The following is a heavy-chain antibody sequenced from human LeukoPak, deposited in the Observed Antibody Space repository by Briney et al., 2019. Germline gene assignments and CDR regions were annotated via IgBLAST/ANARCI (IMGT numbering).Heavy chain of an antibody. V-gene: IGHV4-4*07. Sequence: PSETLSLTCTVSGDSISDYYWNWIRQPAGKGLEWIGRIYTRGGTTYNPSLNSRVTMSLDTSKNQFSLKLSSVTAADTAVYYCARQPSVASAVAGIVFDYWGQGTLVTVSS. D-gene: IGHD6-19*01. CDR2: IYTRGGT. CDR3: ARQPSVASAVAGIVFDY. J-gene: IGHJ4*02. CDR1: GDSISDYY.